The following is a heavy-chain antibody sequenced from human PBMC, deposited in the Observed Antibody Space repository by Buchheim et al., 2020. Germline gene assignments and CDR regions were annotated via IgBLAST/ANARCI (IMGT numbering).Heavy chain of an antibody. CDR3: VRDMYGSGDY. CDR1: GFPFSIYW. J-gene: IGHJ4*02. V-gene: IGHV3-74*01. D-gene: IGHD3-10*01. Sequence: EVQLVESGGGLVQPGGSLRLSCSAPGFPFSIYWMHWVRQAPGKGLAWVSHISRRGTTTNYADSVRGRFTLSRDNAKNSLYLQMNDLRAENTAVYYCVRDMYGSGDYCGERTL. CDR2: ISRRGTTT.